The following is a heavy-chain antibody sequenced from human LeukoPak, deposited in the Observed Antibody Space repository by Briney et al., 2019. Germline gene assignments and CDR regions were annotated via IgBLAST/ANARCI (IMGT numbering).Heavy chain of an antibody. V-gene: IGHV3-23*01. D-gene: IGHD6-13*01. J-gene: IGHJ4*02. Sequence: GGSLRLSCAASGFTFSSYAMSWVRQAPGKGLEWVSAISGSGGSTYYADSVKGRFTISRDNSKNTVYLQMNSLRAEDTAVYYCARGGHSSSWYDYWGQGTLVTVSS. CDR1: GFTFSSYA. CDR3: ARGGHSSSWYDY. CDR2: ISGSGGST.